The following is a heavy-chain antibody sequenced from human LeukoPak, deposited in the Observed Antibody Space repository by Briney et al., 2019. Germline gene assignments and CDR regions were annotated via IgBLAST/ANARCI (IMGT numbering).Heavy chain of an antibody. D-gene: IGHD1-26*01. V-gene: IGHV3-72*01. CDR3: ARSPVGTTPFDY. CDR1: GFIFSNHH. J-gene: IGHJ4*02. CDR2: IRNKANSYTT. Sequence: GGSLRLSCAASGFIFSNHHMDWVRQAPGKGLEWIGRIRNKANSYTTEYAASVKGRFTVSRDDSKNSLYLQMNSLKTEDTAVYYCARSPVGTTPFDYWGQGTLVTVSS.